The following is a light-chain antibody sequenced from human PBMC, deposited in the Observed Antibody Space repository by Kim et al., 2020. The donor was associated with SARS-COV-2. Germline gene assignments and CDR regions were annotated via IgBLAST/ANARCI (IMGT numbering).Light chain of an antibody. CDR3: NSYATSSAWV. Sequence: QSALTQPASVSGSPGQSITISCTGTSSDVGAYKHFSWYQQHPGKAPKLMIYDVSERPSGVSNRFSGSKSGNTASLTISGLQAEDEADYYCNSYATSSAWVFGGGTQLTVL. J-gene: IGLJ3*02. V-gene: IGLV2-14*03. CDR1: SSDVGAYKH. CDR2: DVS.